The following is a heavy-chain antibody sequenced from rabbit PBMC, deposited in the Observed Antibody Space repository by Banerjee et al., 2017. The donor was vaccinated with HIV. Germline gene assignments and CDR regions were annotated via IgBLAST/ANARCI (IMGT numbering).Heavy chain of an antibody. CDR2: IYTGDGDT. D-gene: IGHD6-1*01. V-gene: IGHV1S45*01. Sequence: QQQLEESGGGLVKPEGSLTLTCKASGIDFSSGYNMCWVRQAPGKGPEWIGCIYTGDGDTGYASWAKGRFTISKTSSTTVTLQMTSLTAADTATYFCARGDGAYAYAFNLWGQGTLVTVS. CDR1: GIDFSSGYN. CDR3: ARGDGAYAYAFNL. J-gene: IGHJ4*01.